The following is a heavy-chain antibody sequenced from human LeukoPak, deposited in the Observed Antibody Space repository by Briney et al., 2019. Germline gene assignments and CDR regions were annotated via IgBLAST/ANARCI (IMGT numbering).Heavy chain of an antibody. CDR1: GGSISSGSYY. V-gene: IGHV4-39*07. CDR3: ARVMWDSSGYYYPYYFDY. CDR2: IYYSGST. Sequence: SETLSLTCTVSGGSISSGSYYWGWIRQPPGKGLEWIGSIYYSGSTYYNPSLKSRVTISVDTSKSQFSLKLSSVTAADTAVYYCARVMWDSSGYYYPYYFDYWGQGTLVTVSS. J-gene: IGHJ4*02. D-gene: IGHD3-22*01.